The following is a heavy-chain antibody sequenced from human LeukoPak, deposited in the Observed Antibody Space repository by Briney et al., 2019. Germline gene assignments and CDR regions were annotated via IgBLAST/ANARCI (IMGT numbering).Heavy chain of an antibody. D-gene: IGHD6-19*01. J-gene: IGHJ5*02. V-gene: IGHV4-59*01. Sequence: SETLSLTCTVSGGSIRSYYWSWIRQPPGKGLEWIGYIYYRGNTNYNPSLKSRVTISVDTSKNQFSLNLSSVTTADTAVYYCARTTGYSSGWYLFDPWGQGTLVIVSS. CDR3: ARTTGYSSGWYLFDP. CDR1: GGSIRSYY. CDR2: IYYRGNT.